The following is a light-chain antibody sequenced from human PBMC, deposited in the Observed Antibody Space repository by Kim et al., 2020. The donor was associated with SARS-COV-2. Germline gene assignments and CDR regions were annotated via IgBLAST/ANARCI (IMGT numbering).Light chain of an antibody. Sequence: EIVLTQSPATLSLSPGERATLSCRASQSVSNSVAWFHHKRGLAPRLLIPDASYRAAGIPARFSGSGSGTGFTLTITGLHSEDFAVYYFKQSKVLPLTFCGRAKVDIK. V-gene: IGKV3-11*01. CDR3: KQSKVLPLT. CDR1: QSVSNS. CDR2: DAS. J-gene: IGKJ4*01.